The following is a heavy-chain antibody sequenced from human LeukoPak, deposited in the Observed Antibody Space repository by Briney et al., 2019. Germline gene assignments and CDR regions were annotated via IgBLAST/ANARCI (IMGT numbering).Heavy chain of an antibody. CDR1: GYTFTSYD. J-gene: IGHJ6*02. Sequence: ASVKVSCKASGYTFTSYDINWVRQATGQGLEWMGWMSPNSGNTGYAQKFQGRVTMTRNTSISTAYMELSSLRSEDTAVYYCAKAPYCSSTSCYVLNYYYGMDVWGQGTPVTVSS. D-gene: IGHD2-2*01. CDR2: MSPNSGNT. CDR3: AKAPYCSSTSCYVLNYYYGMDV. V-gene: IGHV1-8*01.